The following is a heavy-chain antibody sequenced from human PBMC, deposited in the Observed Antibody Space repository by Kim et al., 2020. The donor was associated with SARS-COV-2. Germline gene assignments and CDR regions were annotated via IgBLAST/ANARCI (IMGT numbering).Heavy chain of an antibody. CDR2: ISGSGGST. V-gene: IGHV3-23*01. Sequence: GGSLRLSCAASGFTFSSYAMSWVRQAPGKGLEWVSAISGSGGSTYYADSVKGRFTISRDNSKNTLYLQMNSLRAEDTAVYYCAKDSSKYCSGGSCYSGVYWGQGTLVTVSS. CDR1: GFTFSSYA. CDR3: AKDSSKYCSGGSCYSGVY. D-gene: IGHD2-15*01. J-gene: IGHJ4*02.